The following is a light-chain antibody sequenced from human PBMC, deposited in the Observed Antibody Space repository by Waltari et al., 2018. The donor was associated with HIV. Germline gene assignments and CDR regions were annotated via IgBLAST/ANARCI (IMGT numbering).Light chain of an antibody. CDR1: QSVSRH. V-gene: IGKV3-11*01. Sequence: EFALTQSPATLSVSPGERAVLSCSASQSVSRHLAWYEQKSGQGPRLLIYETSTRAAGTPGRFNGSGSGTDFVLTITYVEPGDVAVYYCQQRGTWPLVTFGGGTKLE. CDR2: ETS. CDR3: QQRGTWPLVT. J-gene: IGKJ4*01.